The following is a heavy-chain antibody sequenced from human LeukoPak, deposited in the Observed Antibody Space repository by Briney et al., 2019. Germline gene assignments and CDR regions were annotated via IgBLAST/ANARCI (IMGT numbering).Heavy chain of an antibody. V-gene: IGHV3-15*01. CDR1: GFTFSNAW. J-gene: IGHJ4*02. Sequence: GGSLRLSCATSGFTFSNAWMSWVRQAPGRGLEWVGRIKRKGDDGTIDYAAPVKGRLSISRDDSKNTLYLQMNSLKSEDTAVYYCTAGTGRSDFDYWGQGTLVTVSS. D-gene: IGHD3/OR15-3a*01. CDR3: TAGTGRSDFDY. CDR2: IKRKGDDGTI.